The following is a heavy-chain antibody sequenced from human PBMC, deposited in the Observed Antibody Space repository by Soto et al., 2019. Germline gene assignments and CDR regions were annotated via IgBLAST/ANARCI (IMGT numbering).Heavy chain of an antibody. Sequence: PGGSLRLSCAASGFTFSSYAISWVRQAPGKGLEWVSSISGGGSIYYADSVKGRFTISRDNSKNTLYLQMNNLRAEDTAVYYCAKDFLVRGPGAPFDYWGLGTLVTVSS. D-gene: IGHD3-10*01. CDR3: AKDFLVRGPGAPFDY. J-gene: IGHJ4*02. CDR1: GFTFSSYA. V-gene: IGHV3-23*01. CDR2: ISGGGSI.